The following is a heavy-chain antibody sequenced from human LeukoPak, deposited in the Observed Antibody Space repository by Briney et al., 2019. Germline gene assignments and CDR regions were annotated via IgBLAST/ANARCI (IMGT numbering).Heavy chain of an antibody. CDR2: IYYSGST. D-gene: IGHD4-11*01. Sequence: PSETQSLTCTVSGGSISSHYWSWIRQPPGKGLEWIGYIYYSGSTNYNPSLKSRVNISVDTSKNQFSLKLSSVTAADTAVYYCASMTTQRAYYFDCWGQGTLVTVSS. J-gene: IGHJ4*02. CDR3: ASMTTQRAYYFDC. CDR1: GGSISSHY. V-gene: IGHV4-59*11.